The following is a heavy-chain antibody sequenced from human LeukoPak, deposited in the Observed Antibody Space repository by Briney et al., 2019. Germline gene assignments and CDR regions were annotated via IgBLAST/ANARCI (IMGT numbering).Heavy chain of an antibody. CDR2: ITRSSTII. V-gene: IGHV3-48*04. Sequence: PGGSLRLSCAASGFTFSTNSMNWVRQAPGKGLEWLSYITRSSTIIYYADSVKGRFTISRDDAKNSLYLQMNSLRVEDTAVYYCVTDGAVTGDWGQGTLVTVSS. J-gene: IGHJ4*02. CDR3: VTDGAVTGD. CDR1: GFTFSTNS. D-gene: IGHD2-21*02.